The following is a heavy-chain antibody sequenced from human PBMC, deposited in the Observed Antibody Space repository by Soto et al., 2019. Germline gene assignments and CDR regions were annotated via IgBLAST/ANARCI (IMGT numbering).Heavy chain of an antibody. CDR1: GGSISSSSYY. V-gene: IGHV4-39*01. Sequence: SETLSLTCTVSGGSISSSSYYWGWIRQPPGKGLEWIGSIYYSGSTYYNPSLKSRVTISVDTSKNQFSLKLSSVTAADTAVYYCARQEPYSYGIDYWGQGTLVTVSS. CDR3: ARQEPYSYGIDY. CDR2: IYYSGST. D-gene: IGHD5-18*01. J-gene: IGHJ4*02.